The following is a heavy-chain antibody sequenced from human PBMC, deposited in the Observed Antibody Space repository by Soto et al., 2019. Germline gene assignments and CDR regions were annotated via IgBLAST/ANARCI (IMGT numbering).Heavy chain of an antibody. CDR2: IYYSGST. D-gene: IGHD6-13*01. Sequence: QVQLQESGPGLVKPSQTLSLTCTVSGGSISSGGYYWSWIRQHPGKGLEWIGYIYYSGSTYYNPTLKSRVTISLDTAKNQFSLKLSSVTDADTAVYYCAISFGAAEAGPFDYWGQGTLVTVSS. CDR3: AISFGAAEAGPFDY. CDR1: GGSISSGGYY. V-gene: IGHV4-31*03. J-gene: IGHJ4*02.